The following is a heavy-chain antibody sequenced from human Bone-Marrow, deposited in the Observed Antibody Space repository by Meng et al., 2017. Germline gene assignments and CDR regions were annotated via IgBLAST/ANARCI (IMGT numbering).Heavy chain of an antibody. D-gene: IGHD2-21*02. CDR1: GGTFSSYA. V-gene: IGHV1-69*13. CDR3: ARTLTLSGGDFGAFDI. CDR2: IIPIFGTA. Sequence: SVKVSCKASGGTFSSYAISWVRQAPGQGLEWMGGIIPIFGTANYAQKFQGRVTITADESTSTAYMELSSLRSEDTAVYYCARTLTLSGGDFGAFDIWGQGTMVTVSS. J-gene: IGHJ3*02.